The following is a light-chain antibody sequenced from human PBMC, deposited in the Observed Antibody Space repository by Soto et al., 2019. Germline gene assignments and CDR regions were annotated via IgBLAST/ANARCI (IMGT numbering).Light chain of an antibody. CDR1: SSDVGGYNY. CDR3: SSYAGSNKFVV. CDR2: EVS. Sequence: QSALTQPPSASGSPGQSVTISCTGTSSDVGGYNYVSWYQQHPGKAPKLMIYEVSKRPSGVPDRFSGSKSGNTASLTVSGLQAEDEADYYCSSYAGSNKFVVSGGGTKLTVL. V-gene: IGLV2-8*01. J-gene: IGLJ2*01.